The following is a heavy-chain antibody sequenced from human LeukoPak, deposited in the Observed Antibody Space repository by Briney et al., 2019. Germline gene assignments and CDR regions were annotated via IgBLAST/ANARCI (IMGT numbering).Heavy chain of an antibody. CDR2: ISSSSSTI. CDR1: GFTFSSYS. CDR3: ARDSGTALRRYYYYMDV. D-gene: IGHD3-10*01. V-gene: IGHV3-48*02. Sequence: TGGSLRLSCAASGFTFSSYSMNWVRQAPGKGLEWVSYISSSSSTIYYADSVKGRFTISRDNAKNSLYLQMNSLRDEDTAVYYCARDSGTALRRYYYYMDVWGKGTTVTVSS. J-gene: IGHJ6*03.